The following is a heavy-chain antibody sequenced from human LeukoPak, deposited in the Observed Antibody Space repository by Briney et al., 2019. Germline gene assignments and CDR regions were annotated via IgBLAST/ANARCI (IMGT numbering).Heavy chain of an antibody. Sequence: GGSLRLSCAASGFTLCSYAMSWVRHAPGKGLEWVSAISGSGGSTYYADSVKGRFTISRDNSKNTLYLQMNSLRAEDTAVYYCAKDWALWFGESQDAFDIWGQGTMVTVSS. CDR2: ISGSGGST. D-gene: IGHD3-10*01. CDR1: GFTLCSYA. CDR3: AKDWALWFGESQDAFDI. V-gene: IGHV3-23*01. J-gene: IGHJ3*02.